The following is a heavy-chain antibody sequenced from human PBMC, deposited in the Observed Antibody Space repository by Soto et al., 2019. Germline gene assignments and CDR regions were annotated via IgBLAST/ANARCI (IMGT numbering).Heavy chain of an antibody. CDR1: DFTFRNSW. CDR2: IKPDGGAT. CDR3: FGGNGGPQ. D-gene: IGHD3-16*01. J-gene: IGHJ4*02. V-gene: IGHV3-7*03. Sequence: HPGGSLRLSCATSDFTFRNSWINRVRQAPGKGLEWVANIKPDGGATNYVDSVKGRFTISRDNVRNSASLQMNSLRVEDTAVYFCFGGNGGPQWGQGTLVTVSS.